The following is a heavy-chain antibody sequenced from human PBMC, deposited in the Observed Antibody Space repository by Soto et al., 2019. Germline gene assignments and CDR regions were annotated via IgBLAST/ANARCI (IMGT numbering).Heavy chain of an antibody. CDR3: ARDLVRSSSWYERFSDY. Sequence: ASVKGSCKASGYTLTGYGISWVRQAPGQGLEWMGWISAYNGNTNYAQKLQGRVTMTTDTSTSTAYMELRSLRSDDTAVYYCARDLVRSSSWYERFSDYWGQGTLVTVSS. CDR1: GYTLTGYG. V-gene: IGHV1-18*01. J-gene: IGHJ4*02. CDR2: ISAYNGNT. D-gene: IGHD6-13*01.